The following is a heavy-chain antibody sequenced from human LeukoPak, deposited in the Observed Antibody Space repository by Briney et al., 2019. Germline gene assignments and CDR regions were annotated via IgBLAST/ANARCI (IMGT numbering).Heavy chain of an antibody. V-gene: IGHV5-51*01. Sequence: GESLKISCKGSGYTFTTHWIAWVRQMPGKGLEWMGIIFPGNSDTTYSPSFEGQVTISADKSINTAYLQWSSLKASDTAMYYCARSQGYCSGGSCLQGDWFDPWGRGTLVTVSS. CDR1: GYTFTTHW. CDR3: ARSQGYCSGGSCLQGDWFDP. CDR2: IFPGNSDT. J-gene: IGHJ5*02. D-gene: IGHD2-15*01.